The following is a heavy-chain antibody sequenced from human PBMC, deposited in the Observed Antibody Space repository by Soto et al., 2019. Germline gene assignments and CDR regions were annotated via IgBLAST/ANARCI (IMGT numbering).Heavy chain of an antibody. Sequence: GGSLRLSCAASGFTFSSYAMSWVRQAPGKGLEWVSAISGSGGSTYYADSVKGQFTISRDNSKNTLYLQMNSLRAEDTAVYYCAKDRVDIVVVPDSPAFDYWGQGTLVTVSS. CDR2: ISGSGGST. CDR1: GFTFSSYA. D-gene: IGHD2-2*03. J-gene: IGHJ4*02. V-gene: IGHV3-23*01. CDR3: AKDRVDIVVVPDSPAFDY.